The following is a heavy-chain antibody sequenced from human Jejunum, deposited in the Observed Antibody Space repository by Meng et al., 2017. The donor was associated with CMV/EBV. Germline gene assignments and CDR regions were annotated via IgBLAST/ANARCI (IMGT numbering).Heavy chain of an antibody. CDR2: ISDDGSRK. J-gene: IGHJ6*02. CDR1: GVIFSRFG. V-gene: IGHV3-30-3*01. Sequence: SGVIFSRFGMHWVRQAPGKGLEWVTFISDDGSRKYYADSVKGRFTISRDYSKNTVYLQMNSLRAEDTAVYSCARSAPYVYSSPGVWGQGTTVTVSS. D-gene: IGHD6-19*01. CDR3: ARSAPYVYSSPGV.